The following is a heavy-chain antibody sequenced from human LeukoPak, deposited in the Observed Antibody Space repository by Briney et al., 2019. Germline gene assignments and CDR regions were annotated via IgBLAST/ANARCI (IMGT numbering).Heavy chain of an antibody. Sequence: ASVKVSCKASGYTFTGYYMHWVRQAPGQGLEWMGIINPSGGSTSYAQKFQGRVTMTRDTSTSTVYMELSSLRSEDTAVYYCARVRFSRYSSSDVLNWFDPWGQGTLVTVSS. J-gene: IGHJ5*02. CDR3: ARVRFSRYSSSDVLNWFDP. CDR1: GYTFTGYY. V-gene: IGHV1-46*01. CDR2: INPSGGST. D-gene: IGHD6-6*01.